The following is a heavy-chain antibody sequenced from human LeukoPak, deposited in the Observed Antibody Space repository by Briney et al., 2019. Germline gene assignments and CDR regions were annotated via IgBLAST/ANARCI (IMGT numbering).Heavy chain of an antibody. V-gene: IGHV4-39*07. CDR1: GGSISSSSYY. CDR3: AVGPVVVAANAASGSLYYFDY. Sequence: SETLSLTCTVSGGSISSSSYYWGWIRQPPGKGLEWIGSIYYSGSTYYNPSLKSRVTISVDTSKNQFSLRLSSVTAADTAVYYCAVGPVVVAANAASGSLYYFDYWGQGTLATVSS. CDR2: IYYSGST. J-gene: IGHJ4*02. D-gene: IGHD2-15*01.